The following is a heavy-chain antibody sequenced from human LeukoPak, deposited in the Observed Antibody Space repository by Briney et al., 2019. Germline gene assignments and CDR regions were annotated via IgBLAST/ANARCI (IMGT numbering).Heavy chain of an antibody. CDR1: GFTFSSYA. V-gene: IGHV3-7*01. J-gene: IGHJ6*03. CDR2: IKQDGSEK. D-gene: IGHD2-21*01. Sequence: PGGSLRLSCAVSGFTFSSYAMSWVRQAPGKGLEWVANIKQDGSEKYYVDSVKGRFTISRDNAKNSLYLQMNSLRAEDTAVYYCARDSTDWRYYYYYMDVWGKGTTVTVSS. CDR3: ARDSTDWRYYYYYMDV.